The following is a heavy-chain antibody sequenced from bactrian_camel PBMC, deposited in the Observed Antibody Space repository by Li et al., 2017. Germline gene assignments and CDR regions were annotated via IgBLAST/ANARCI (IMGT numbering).Heavy chain of an antibody. J-gene: IGHJ4*01. CDR2: IDSDGSR. CDR1: AYLFSGSF. Sequence: HVQLVESGGGSVQAGGSLRLSCSASAYLFSGSFCMGWFRRAPGQEREAVATIDSDGSRGYGSSVKGRFTISQDNAKNTVYLLMNSLKPEDTAMYYCAVAYVSGYCPLGPSEYSYWGQGTQVTVS. D-gene: IGHD3*01. V-gene: IGHV3S53*01. CDR3: AVAYVSGYCPLGPSEYSY.